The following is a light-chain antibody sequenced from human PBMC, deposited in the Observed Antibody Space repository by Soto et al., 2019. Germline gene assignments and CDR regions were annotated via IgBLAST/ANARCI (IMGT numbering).Light chain of an antibody. CDR3: QKYNSAPRT. CDR1: QGIIDY. Sequence: DIQMTQSPSSLAASVGDRVTITCRASQGIIDYLAWYQQKPGKAPKLLTYAASTLQSGVQSRFSGSGAGTDFTLTITRLQPEDVATYYWQKYNSAPRTFGKGNKVEIK. CDR2: AAS. J-gene: IGKJ1*01. V-gene: IGKV1-27*01.